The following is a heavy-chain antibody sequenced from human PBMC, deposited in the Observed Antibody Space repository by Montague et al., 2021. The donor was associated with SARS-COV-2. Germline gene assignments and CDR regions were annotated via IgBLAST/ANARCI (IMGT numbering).Heavy chain of an antibody. D-gene: IGHD3-10*01. J-gene: IGHJ6*02. CDR2: INHSGRT. V-gene: IGHV4-34*01. CDR1: GGSFSAYY. CDR3: ARAVRGVIILSPYYAMDV. Sequence: SETLSLTCAVYGGSFSAYYWNWIRQPPGKGLEWIGDINHSGRTNFNPSLKSRVTVSLDTSKNQFSLKLISVTAADTAVYYCARAVRGVIILSPYYAMDVWGQGTSVTVSS.